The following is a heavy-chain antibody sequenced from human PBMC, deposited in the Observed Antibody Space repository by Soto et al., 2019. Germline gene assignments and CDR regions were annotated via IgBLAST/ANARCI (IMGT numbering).Heavy chain of an antibody. CDR2: IYHSGST. Sequence: QVQLQESGPGLVKPSGTLSLTCAVSSGSISSSNWWSWVRQPPGKGLEWIGEIYHSGSTNYNPSLKSLVTISVDKSKNQFSLKLSSVTAADTAVYYCARATPYSSSWYTANYFDYWGQGTLVTVSS. CDR3: ARATPYSSSWYTANYFDY. D-gene: IGHD6-13*01. V-gene: IGHV4-4*02. CDR1: SGSISSSNW. J-gene: IGHJ4*02.